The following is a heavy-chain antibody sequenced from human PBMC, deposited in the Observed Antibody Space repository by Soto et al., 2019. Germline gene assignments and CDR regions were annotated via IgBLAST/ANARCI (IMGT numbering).Heavy chain of an antibody. V-gene: IGHV3-48*04. D-gene: IGHD6-13*01. Sequence: PGGSLRLSCAASGFTFGTYGMSWVRQAPGKGLEWVSYISSGSSTISYSDSVKGRFTISRDSAKNSLYLQMNSLRAEDTAVYYCARAMYSSKTDFDYWGQGTLVTVSS. J-gene: IGHJ4*02. CDR3: ARAMYSSKTDFDY. CDR1: GFTFGTYG. CDR2: ISSGSSTI.